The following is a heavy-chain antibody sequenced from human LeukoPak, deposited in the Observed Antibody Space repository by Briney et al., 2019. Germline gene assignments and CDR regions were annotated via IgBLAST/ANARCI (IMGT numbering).Heavy chain of an antibody. CDR2: ISSTITTI. J-gene: IGHJ4*02. CDR1: GLMFSGHY. V-gene: IGHV3-11*04. D-gene: IGHD2-15*01. Sequence: GGSLRLSCAASGLMFSGHYMSWIRQAPGKGLEWISYISSTITTIYYADSVKGRFTISRDNAKNSLYLQMSSLRAEDTAVYYCARGDCSATSCYYFDNWGQGTLVTVSS. CDR3: ARGDCSATSCYYFDN.